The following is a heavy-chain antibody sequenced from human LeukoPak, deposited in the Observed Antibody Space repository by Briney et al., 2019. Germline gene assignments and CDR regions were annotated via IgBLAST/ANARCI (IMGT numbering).Heavy chain of an antibody. CDR2: IYPRDSDT. J-gene: IGHJ4*02. CDR3: ARQDGSAIYYFDY. V-gene: IGHV5-51*01. Sequence: GESLKISCKGSGYSFTGYWIAWVRQMPGKGLEWMGIIYPRDSDTRYSPSFQGQVTISADKSISTAFLQWSSLKASDTAMYYCARQDGSAIYYFDYWGQGTLVTVSS. CDR1: GYSFTGYW. D-gene: IGHD3-10*01.